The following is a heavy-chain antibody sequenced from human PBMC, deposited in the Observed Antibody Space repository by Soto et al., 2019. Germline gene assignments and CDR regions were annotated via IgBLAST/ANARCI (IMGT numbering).Heavy chain of an antibody. D-gene: IGHD3-22*01. CDR2: IYWDDDE. V-gene: IGHV2-5*02. Sequence: SGPTLVNPTQTLTLTCTFSGFSLTTNGVGVGWIRQPPGKALEWLALIYWDDDERYSPSLKSRLTITKDTSKNQVVLTMTNMDPVDTATYYCAHHLRDSSGYYYVIDYWGQGTLVTVSS. CDR1: GFSLTTNGVG. CDR3: AHHLRDSSGYYYVIDY. J-gene: IGHJ4*02.